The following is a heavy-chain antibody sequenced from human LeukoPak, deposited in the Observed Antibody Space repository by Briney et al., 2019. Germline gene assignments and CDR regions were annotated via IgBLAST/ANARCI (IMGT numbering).Heavy chain of an antibody. J-gene: IGHJ4*02. CDR1: GFTFSNYA. V-gene: IGHV3-23*01. CDR2: ISGGGDST. D-gene: IGHD2-8*01. Sequence: GGSLRLSCAASGFTFSNYAMTWVRQAPGKGLEWVSTISGGGDSTYYADSVRGRFTISRDDSKSTLYLQMNSLRAEDTAVYYCAKTPDYCTNGVGYTLHYFDYWGQGTLVTVSS. CDR3: AKTPDYCTNGVGYTLHYFDY.